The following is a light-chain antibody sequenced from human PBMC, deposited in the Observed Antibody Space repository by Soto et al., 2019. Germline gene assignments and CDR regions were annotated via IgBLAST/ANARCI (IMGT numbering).Light chain of an antibody. CDR2: GAS. V-gene: IGKV3-20*01. CDR1: QSVSSSY. Sequence: EIVLTQSPGTLSLSPGERATLSCRASQSVSSSYLAWYQQKPGQAPRLLIYGASSRATGIPDRFSGSGSGTDFNVTISRLEPEDFAVYYCQQYGSSPTFGQGTKVEIK. CDR3: QQYGSSPT. J-gene: IGKJ1*01.